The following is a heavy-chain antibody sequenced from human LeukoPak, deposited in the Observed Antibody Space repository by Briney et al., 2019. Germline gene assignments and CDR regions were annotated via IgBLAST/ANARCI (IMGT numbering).Heavy chain of an antibody. J-gene: IGHJ6*02. CDR1: GFTFSTYA. CDR3: AKTLSLDV. Sequence: QPGGSLRLSCAASGFTFSTYAMSWVRQAPGMGLEWVSAIGGSGRSSYYADSVKGRFTISRDNSKNTLYLQMNSLRAEDTAVYYCAKTLSLDVWGQGTTVTVSS. CDR2: IGGSGRSS. V-gene: IGHV3-23*01.